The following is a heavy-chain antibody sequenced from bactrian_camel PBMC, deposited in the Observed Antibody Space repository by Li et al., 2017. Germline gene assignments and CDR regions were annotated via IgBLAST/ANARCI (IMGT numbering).Heavy chain of an antibody. CDR2: INSGGGST. CDR1: GFTFSSYA. Sequence: VQLVESGGALVQPGESLRLSCAASGFTFSSYAITWVRQAPGKGLEWVSAINSGGGSTYYADSVKGRFTISRDNAKNTLSLQLNSPKTEDTAVYYCASDGRWSDYWGQGTQVIVS. CDR3: ASDGRWSDY. D-gene: IGHD6*01. V-gene: IGHV3S40*01. J-gene: IGHJ4*01.